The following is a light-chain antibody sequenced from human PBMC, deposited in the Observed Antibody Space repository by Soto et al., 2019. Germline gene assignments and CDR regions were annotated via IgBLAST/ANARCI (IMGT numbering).Light chain of an antibody. CDR1: SSDIGGFNY. CDR2: EVS. Sequence: QSVLTQPASVSGSPGQSITISCTGTSSDIGGFNYVSWYQQHPGKAPRLIIYEVSNRPSGLSNRFSGSKSGNTASLTISGLQAEDESDYYCASYTSSTTWVFGGGTKVTVL. CDR3: ASYTSSTTWV. V-gene: IGLV2-14*01. J-gene: IGLJ3*02.